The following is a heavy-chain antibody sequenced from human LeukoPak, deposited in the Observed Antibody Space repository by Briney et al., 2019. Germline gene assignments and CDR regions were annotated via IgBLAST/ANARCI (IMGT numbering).Heavy chain of an antibody. CDR1: GGSISSYY. J-gene: IGHJ5*02. Sequence: PSETLSLTCTVSGGSISSYYWSWIRQPPGKGLEWIGYIYYSGSTNYNPSLKSRVTISVDTSKNQFSLKLSSVTAADTAVYYCARDRLRGGEGNWFDPRGQGTLVTVSS. CDR2: IYYSGST. D-gene: IGHD2-15*01. CDR3: ARDRLRGGEGNWFDP. V-gene: IGHV4-59*01.